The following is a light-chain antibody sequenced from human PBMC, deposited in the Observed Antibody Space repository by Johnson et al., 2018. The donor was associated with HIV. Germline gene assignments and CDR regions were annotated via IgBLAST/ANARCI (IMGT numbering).Light chain of an antibody. V-gene: IGLV1-51*01. CDR1: SSNIGTND. J-gene: IGLJ1*01. CDR2: DNN. Sequence: QSVLTQPPSVSAAPGQKVTVSCSGSSSNIGTNDVSWYQQFPGAAPKLLIYDNNKRPSGIPDRFSGSKSGTSATLGITGLQTGDEADYYCGTWDSSLSAYVFGTGTKVTVL. CDR3: GTWDSSLSAYV.